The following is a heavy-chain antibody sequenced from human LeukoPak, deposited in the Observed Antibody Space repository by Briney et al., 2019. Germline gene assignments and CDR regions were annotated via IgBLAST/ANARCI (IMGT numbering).Heavy chain of an antibody. D-gene: IGHD3-9*01. CDR1: GFTFSSYW. J-gene: IGHJ5*02. CDR3: ARTLRYFGENWFDP. Sequence: GGSLRLSCAASGFTFSSYWMHWVRQAPGKGLVWVSRINSDGSSTTYADSVKGRFTISRDNAKNTLYLQMNSLRAEDTAVYYCARTLRYFGENWFDPWGQGTQVTVSS. V-gene: IGHV3-74*03. CDR2: INSDGSST.